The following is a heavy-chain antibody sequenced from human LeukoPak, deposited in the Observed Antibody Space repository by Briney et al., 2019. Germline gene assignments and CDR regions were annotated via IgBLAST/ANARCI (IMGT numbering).Heavy chain of an antibody. D-gene: IGHD1-26*01. CDR3: AGLGVVGTHFDY. CDR1: GYSISRGYS. J-gene: IGHJ4*02. V-gene: IGHV4-38-2*02. CDR2: VYQSGSI. Sequence: SETLSLTCTVSGYSISRGYSWGWIRQPPGKGLEWIGTVYQSGSIYYNPSLKSRVTISVDAAKNQFSLKLSSVTAADTAMYYCAGLGVVGTHFDYWGQGTLVPVSS.